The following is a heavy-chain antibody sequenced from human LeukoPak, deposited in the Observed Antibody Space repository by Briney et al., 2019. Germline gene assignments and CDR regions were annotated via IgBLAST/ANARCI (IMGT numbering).Heavy chain of an antibody. CDR3: ARSQLLWFGESFDAFDI. J-gene: IGHJ3*02. Sequence: SETLSLTCTVSGGSISSSSYYWGWIRQPPGKGLEWSGSIYYSGSTYYNPSLKSRVTISVDTSKNQFSLKLSSVTAADTAVYYCARSQLLWFGESFDAFDIWGQGTMVTVSS. V-gene: IGHV4-39*01. CDR2: IYYSGST. CDR1: GGSISSSSYY. D-gene: IGHD3-10*01.